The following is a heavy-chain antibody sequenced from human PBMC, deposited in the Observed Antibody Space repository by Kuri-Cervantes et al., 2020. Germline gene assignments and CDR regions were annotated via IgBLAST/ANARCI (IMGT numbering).Heavy chain of an antibody. V-gene: IGHV3-23*01. CDR1: GFTFSSYS. J-gene: IGHJ4*02. CDR2: ISGSGGST. D-gene: IGHD4-23*01. Sequence: GGSLRLSCAASGFTFSSYSMNWVRQAPGKGLEWVSAISGSGGSTYYADSVKGRFTISRDNSKNTLYLQMNSLRAEDTAVYYCAKETLYGGNPWYYFDYWGQGTLVTVSS. CDR3: AKETLYGGNPWYYFDY.